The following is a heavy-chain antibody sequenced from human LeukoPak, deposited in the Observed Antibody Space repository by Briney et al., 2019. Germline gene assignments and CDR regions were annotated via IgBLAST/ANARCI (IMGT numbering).Heavy chain of an antibody. J-gene: IGHJ4*02. CDR1: GFTFSSYW. CDR2: IKQDGSEK. V-gene: IGHV3-7*01. D-gene: IGHD3-22*01. Sequence: GGPLRLSCAASGFTFSSYWMSWVRQAPGKGLEWVANIKQDGSEKYYVDSVKGRFTISRDNAKNSLYLQMNSLGAEDTAVYYCVVVITLFDYWGQGTLVTVSS. CDR3: VVVITLFDY.